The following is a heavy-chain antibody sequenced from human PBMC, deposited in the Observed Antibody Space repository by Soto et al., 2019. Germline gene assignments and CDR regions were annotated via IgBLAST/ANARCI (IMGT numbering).Heavy chain of an antibody. J-gene: IGHJ5*02. CDR3: ARDYYDSSDYTTNWFDP. CDR2: IYHTGNT. V-gene: IGHV4-39*01. CDR1: GGSISNSRYY. Sequence: ETLSLTCTVSGGSISNSRYYWAWIRQPPGKGLEWIGSIYHTGNTYYNPSLRSRVTISVDTSKNQFSLKLTSVTAADTAVYYCARDYYDSSDYTTNWFDPWGQGTLVTVS. D-gene: IGHD3-22*01.